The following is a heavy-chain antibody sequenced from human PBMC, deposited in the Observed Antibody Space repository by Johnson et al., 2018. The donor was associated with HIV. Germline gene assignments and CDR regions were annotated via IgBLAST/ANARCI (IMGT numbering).Heavy chain of an antibody. CDR2: IYSGGTT. D-gene: IGHD3-22*01. J-gene: IGHJ3*02. Sequence: EVQLVESGGGLIQPGGSLRLSCVASGFTVSSNYMSWVRQAPGKGLEWVSVIYSGGTTYYADSVKGRFTISRDNSKNMLYLQMNSLRAEDTAVYYCAKDVGNYWPNAFDIWGQGTTVTVSS. CDR3: AKDVGNYWPNAFDI. CDR1: GFTVSSNY. V-gene: IGHV3-66*03.